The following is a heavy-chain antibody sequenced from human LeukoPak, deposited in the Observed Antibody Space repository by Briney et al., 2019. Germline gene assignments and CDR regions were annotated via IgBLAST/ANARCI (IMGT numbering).Heavy chain of an antibody. CDR1: GFTFSRDS. CDR2: INQDGSEK. CDR3: ARDRFLRRPEPADY. D-gene: IGHD1-14*01. V-gene: IGHV3-7*03. Sequence: GGSLRLSCAASGFTFSRDSMNWVRQAPGKGLEWVANINQDGSEKYYVESVKGRFTISRDNAKNSLYLQMNSLRAEDTALYYCARDRFLRRPEPADYWGQGTLVTVSS. J-gene: IGHJ4*02.